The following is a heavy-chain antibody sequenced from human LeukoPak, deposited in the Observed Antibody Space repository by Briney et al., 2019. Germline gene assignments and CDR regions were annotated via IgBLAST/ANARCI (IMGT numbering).Heavy chain of an antibody. D-gene: IGHD3-10*01. V-gene: IGHV3-23*01. CDR2: ISGSGSTT. CDR3: ARKGPGGTGYFDY. Sequence: GGSLRLSCAASGFTFSIYAVSWVRQAPGKGLEWVSNISGSGSTTYYADYVKGRFTISRDNAKNTLYLQMNSLRAEDTAVYYCARKGPGGTGYFDYWGQGTLITVSS. CDR1: GFTFSIYA. J-gene: IGHJ4*02.